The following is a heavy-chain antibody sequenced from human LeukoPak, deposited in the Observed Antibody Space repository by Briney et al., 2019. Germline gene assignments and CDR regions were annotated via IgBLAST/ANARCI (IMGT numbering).Heavy chain of an antibody. D-gene: IGHD3-22*01. CDR1: GYTFTNYP. CDR3: ARDHDSSGNYLDFLDS. V-gene: IGHV1-18*01. J-gene: IGHJ4*02. CDR2: IRVHDGNS. Sequence: ASVKVSCKASGYTFTNYPITWVRQAPGQGFEWMGWIRVHDGNSHYAQKYQGRVTLTTDTSTNAAYMELRSLRSEDTAVYYCARDHDSSGNYLDFLDSWGQGTLVTVSS.